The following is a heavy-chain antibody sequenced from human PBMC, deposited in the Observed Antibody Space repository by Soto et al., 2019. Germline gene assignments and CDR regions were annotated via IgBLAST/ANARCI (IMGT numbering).Heavy chain of an antibody. CDR1: GFTFSSHA. V-gene: IGHV3-48*02. CDR2: IHSIRSII. Sequence: EVQLVESGGGLVQPGGSLRLSCAVSGFTFSSHAMNWVRQAPGKGLEWVAYIHSIRSIIYYADSVKGRFTISRDNAKNSLYLHMDSLREEDTAVYYCARDARNADYDYWGQGTLVTVSS. J-gene: IGHJ4*02. CDR3: ARDARNADYDY. D-gene: IGHD3-16*01.